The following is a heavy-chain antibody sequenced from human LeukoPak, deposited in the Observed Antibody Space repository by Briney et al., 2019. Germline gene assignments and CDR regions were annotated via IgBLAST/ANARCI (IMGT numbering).Heavy chain of an antibody. CDR2: IRDDGYNK. CDR3: ATLIGAHLAAYYFDY. J-gene: IGHJ4*02. CDR1: GFTFSSYD. D-gene: IGHD6-6*01. Sequence: GGSLRLSCAASGFTFSSYDMNWVRQAPGKGLEWVASIRDDGYNKYYADSVKGRFTISRDNSKSTLYLQMNSLRTEDTAVYYCATLIGAHLAAYYFDYWGQGTLVTVSS. V-gene: IGHV3-30*02.